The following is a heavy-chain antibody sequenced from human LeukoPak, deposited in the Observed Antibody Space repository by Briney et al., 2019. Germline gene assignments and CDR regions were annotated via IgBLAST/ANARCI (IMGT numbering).Heavy chain of an antibody. CDR1: GGSISSSSYY. CDR3: AREASGAAGTFDY. D-gene: IGHD6-13*01. CDR2: IYYSGGT. Sequence: PSETLSLTCTVSGGSISSSSYYWGWIRQPPGKGLEWIGSIYYSGGTYYNPSLKSRVTISVDTSKNQFSLKLSSVTAADTAVYYCAREASGAAGTFDYWGQGTLVTVSS. V-gene: IGHV4-39*07. J-gene: IGHJ4*02.